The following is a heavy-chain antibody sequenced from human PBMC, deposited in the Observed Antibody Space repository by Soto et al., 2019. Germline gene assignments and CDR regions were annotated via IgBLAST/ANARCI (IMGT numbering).Heavy chain of an antibody. CDR2: ISGSGSAI. CDR1: GFTFSDDY. V-gene: IGHV3-11*01. J-gene: IGHJ4*02. D-gene: IGHD5-12*01. Sequence: PGGSLRLSCAASGFTFSDDYMTWIRQAPGKGLEWVSYISGSGSAIYYADSVKGRFTISRDNAKKSLYLQMNSLRAEDTAVYYCVSGACSDHDCYYDYWGQGTLVTVSS. CDR3: VSGACSDHDCYYDY.